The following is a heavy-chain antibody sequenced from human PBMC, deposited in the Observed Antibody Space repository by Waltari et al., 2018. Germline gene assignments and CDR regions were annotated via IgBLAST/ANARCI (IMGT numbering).Heavy chain of an antibody. V-gene: IGHV5-51*03. Sequence: QLVQSGAEVIKAGASLKISCKGSGYNFNTYWVAWVRQMPGKGLEWMGIIYPSDSDTRDSPSFQGQVTISADKSINTVYRQWSSLEASDTATYYCARGSRDDWFDPWGQGTLVTVSS. CDR1: GYNFNTYW. CDR2: IYPSDSDT. CDR3: ARGSRDDWFDP. D-gene: IGHD3-10*01. J-gene: IGHJ5*02.